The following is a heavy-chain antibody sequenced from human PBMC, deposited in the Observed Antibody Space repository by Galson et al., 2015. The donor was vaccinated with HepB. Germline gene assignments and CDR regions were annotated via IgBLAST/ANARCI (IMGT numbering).Heavy chain of an antibody. J-gene: IGHJ3*02. D-gene: IGHD2-21*01. V-gene: IGHV3-30*02. CDR1: GFFFSSNG. CDR2: IRYDGNIK. CDR3: AKWALASMGDALDI. Sequence: SLRLSCAASGFFFSSNGIHWVRQAPGKGLEWVTFIRYDGNIKYYADAVKGRFTISRDNSKNTVYLQMNSLRPEDTAVYYCAKWALASMGDALDIWGQGTMVSVSS.